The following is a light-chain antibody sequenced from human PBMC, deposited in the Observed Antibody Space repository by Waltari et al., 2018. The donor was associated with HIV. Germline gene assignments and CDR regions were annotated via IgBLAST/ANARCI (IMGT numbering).Light chain of an antibody. CDR2: EVS. J-gene: IGLJ2*01. CDR3: SSYTSSSTLAVV. Sequence: QSALTQPASVSGSPGQSITISCTGTSSDVGGYNYVSWSPQHPGKAPKLMIYEVSNRPSGVSNRFSGSKSGNTASLTISGLQAEDEADYYCSSYTSSSTLAVVFGGGTKLTVL. V-gene: IGLV2-14*01. CDR1: SSDVGGYNY.